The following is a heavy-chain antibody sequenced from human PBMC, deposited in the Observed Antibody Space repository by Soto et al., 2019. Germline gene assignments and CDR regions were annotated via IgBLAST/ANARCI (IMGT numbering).Heavy chain of an antibody. CDR1: GFTFGDYA. D-gene: IGHD3-16*02. Sequence: GSLRLSCTASGFTFGDYAMSWFRQSPGKGLEWVGFISSKAYGGTTDYAASVKGRFTISRDDSKGIAYLQMNSLKTEDTAVYYCTRDMITFGGVIENGMELWGQGTTVTGSS. CDR3: TRDMITFGGVIENGMEL. V-gene: IGHV3-49*03. CDR2: ISSKAYGGTT. J-gene: IGHJ6*01.